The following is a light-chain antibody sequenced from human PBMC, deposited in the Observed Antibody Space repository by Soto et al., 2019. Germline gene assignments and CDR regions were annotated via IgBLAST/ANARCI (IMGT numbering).Light chain of an antibody. J-gene: IGKJ4*01. CDR2: DTS. Sequence: IVMTQSPATLSVSPGERATLSCRASQSVTSNLAWYEQRPGQAPRLLIYDTSTRATGIPARISGSGSGTEFTLTISSLQSEDFAVYYCQQYNKWPLTFGGGTRVEIK. CDR1: QSVTSN. V-gene: IGKV3-15*01. CDR3: QQYNKWPLT.